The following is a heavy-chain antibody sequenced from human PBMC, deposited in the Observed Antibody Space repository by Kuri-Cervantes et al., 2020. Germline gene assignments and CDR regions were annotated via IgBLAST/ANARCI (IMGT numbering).Heavy chain of an antibody. CDR3: ARVPPLGLQPNPYFDY. CDR1: GFTFSDYY. V-gene: IGHV3-11*01. CDR2: ISSSGSTI. J-gene: IGHJ4*02. Sequence: GESLKISCAASGFTFSDYYMSWIRQAPGKGLEWVTYISSSGSTIYYADSVKGRFTISRDNAKNSLYLQMNSLRAEDTAVYYCARVPPLGLQPNPYFDYWGQGTLVTVSS. D-gene: IGHD4-11*01.